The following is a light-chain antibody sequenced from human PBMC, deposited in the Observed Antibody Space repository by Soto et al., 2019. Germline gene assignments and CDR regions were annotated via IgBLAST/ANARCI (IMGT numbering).Light chain of an antibody. J-gene: IGLJ3*02. CDR3: SSYTSSTTRV. CDR1: SSDVGGYNY. CDR2: EVT. V-gene: IGLV2-14*01. Sequence: QSALTQPASVSGSNGQSITISCTGTSSDVGGYNYVSWYQQHPGKAPKVMIYEVTNRPSGVSNRFSGSKSGNTASLTISGLQAEDEADYYCSSYTSSTTRVFGGGTKLTVL.